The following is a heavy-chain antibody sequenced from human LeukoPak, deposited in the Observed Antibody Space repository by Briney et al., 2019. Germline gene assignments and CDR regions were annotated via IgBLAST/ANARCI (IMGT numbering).Heavy chain of an antibody. D-gene: IGHD5-18*01. V-gene: IGHV4-59*11. CDR3: ARGSWIQSSPAIYYFDY. J-gene: IGHJ4*02. CDR2: IYYSGSI. Sequence: SETLSLTCTVSGGSISSHYWSWIRQPPGKGLEWIGYIYYSGSIKNNPSLKSRVTMSVDTSKNQFSLKLSSVTAADTAVYYCARGSWIQSSPAIYYFDYWGQGTLVTVSS. CDR1: GGSISSHY.